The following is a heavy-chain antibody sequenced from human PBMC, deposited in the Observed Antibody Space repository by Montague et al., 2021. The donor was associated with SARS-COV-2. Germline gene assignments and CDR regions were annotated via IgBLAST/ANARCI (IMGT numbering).Heavy chain of an antibody. V-gene: IGHV4-39*01. D-gene: IGHD6-13*01. CDR1: GFSLSTSGMC. CDR2: IYYSGST. CDR3: ARHKRWRIAAAGRDFDY. J-gene: IGHJ4*02. Sequence: LVKPTQTLTLTCTFSGFSLSTSGMCVSWIRQPPGKGLEWIGSIYYSGSTYYNPSLKSRVTISVDTSENQFSLKLSSVTAADTAVYYCARHKRWRIAAAGRDFDYWGQGTLVTVSS.